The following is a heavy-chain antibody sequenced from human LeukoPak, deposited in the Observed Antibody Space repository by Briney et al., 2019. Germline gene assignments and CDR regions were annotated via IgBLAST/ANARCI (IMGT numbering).Heavy chain of an antibody. Sequence: GSLRLSCAASGFTFSSYWMSWVRQAPGKGLEWVANIKQDGSEKYYVDSVKGRFIISRDNTKNSLYLQMNSLRAEDTAVYYCARDRYVGTTTAGDSDSWGQGTLVTVSS. CDR3: ARDRYVGTTTAGDSDS. D-gene: IGHD1-26*01. J-gene: IGHJ4*02. V-gene: IGHV3-7*01. CDR1: GFTFSSYW. CDR2: IKQDGSEK.